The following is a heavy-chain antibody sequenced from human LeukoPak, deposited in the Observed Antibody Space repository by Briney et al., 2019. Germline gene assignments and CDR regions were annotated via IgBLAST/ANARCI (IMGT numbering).Heavy chain of an antibody. CDR3: VKEAWYYYDSSGPDY. V-gene: IGHV3-64D*09. CDR1: GSTFSSYA. Sequence: GGSLRLSCSASGSTFSSYAMHWVRQAPGKGLEYVSAISSNGGSTYYADSVKGRFTISRDNSKNTLYLQMSSLRAEDTAVYYCVKEAWYYYDSSGPDYWGQGTLVTVSS. J-gene: IGHJ4*02. D-gene: IGHD3-22*01. CDR2: ISSNGGST.